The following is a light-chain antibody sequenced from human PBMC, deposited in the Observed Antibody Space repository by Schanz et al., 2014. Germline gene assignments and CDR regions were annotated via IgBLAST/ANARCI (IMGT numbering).Light chain of an antibody. J-gene: IGLJ2*01. Sequence: QSTLTQPPSASGSPGQSVTIPCTGTNSAVGGYNYVSWYQQHPGKAPKLMIYEVSKRPSGVPDLFSGSKSGNTASLTVSGLQAEDEADYYCSSVAGHKVFGGGTKVTVL. CDR2: EVS. CDR3: SSVAGHKV. CDR1: NSAVGGYNY. V-gene: IGLV2-8*01.